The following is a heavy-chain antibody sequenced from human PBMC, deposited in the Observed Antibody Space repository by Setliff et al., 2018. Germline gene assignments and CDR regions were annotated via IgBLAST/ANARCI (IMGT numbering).Heavy chain of an antibody. J-gene: IGHJ3*01. CDR2: MSTTGTT. V-gene: IGHV4-4*07. D-gene: IGHD4-17*01. CDR3: VRVGREYGDSGGFDAFSV. Sequence: KASETLSLTCTISGASIMNYYWSWIRQPAGRGLEWIGCMSTTGTTTGTSSYNPSLQGRVAMSVDMSKNLFFLKISSLTTMDTAVYYCVRVGREYGDSGGFDAFSVWGQGREVTVSS. CDR1: GASIMNYY.